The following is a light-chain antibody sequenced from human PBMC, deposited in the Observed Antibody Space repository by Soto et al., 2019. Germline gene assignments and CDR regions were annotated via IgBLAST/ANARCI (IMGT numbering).Light chain of an antibody. CDR2: DAS. CDR1: QSVSNY. V-gene: IGKV3-11*01. CDR3: QQRSNWPPT. Sequence: EIVLTQSPATLSLSPGEGATLSCRASQSVSNYLAWYQQKPGQAPRLLIYDASNRATGIPARFSGSGSGTDFTLTINYLEPEDFAIFYCQQRSNWPPTFGQGTKVDIK. J-gene: IGKJ1*01.